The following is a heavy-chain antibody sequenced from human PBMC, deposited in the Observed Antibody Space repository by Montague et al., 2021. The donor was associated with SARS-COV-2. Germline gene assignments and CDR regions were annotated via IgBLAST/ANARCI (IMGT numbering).Heavy chain of an antibody. CDR3: ARGFDY. CDR2: TYYRGST. J-gene: IGHJ4*02. Sequence: SETLSLTCTVSGGSISSYYWSWIRQPPGKGLEWIGYTYYRGSTNYNPSLKSRVTISVDTSKNQFSLKLTSVTAADTAAYYCARGFDYWGQGTLVTVSS. V-gene: IGHV4-59*08. CDR1: GGSISSYY.